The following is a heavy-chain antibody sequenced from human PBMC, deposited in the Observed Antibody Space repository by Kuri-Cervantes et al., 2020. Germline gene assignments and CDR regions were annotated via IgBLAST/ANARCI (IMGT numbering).Heavy chain of an antibody. CDR1: GYTFTSYY. D-gene: IGHD3-22*01. J-gene: IGHJ3*02. V-gene: IGHV1-46*01. CDR2: INPSGGST. CDR3: ARGYRYYYDSSGYHDAFDI. Sequence: ASVKVSCKASGYTFTSYYMHWVRQAPGQGLEWMGIINPSGGSTSYAQKFQGRVTMTRDTSTSTVYMELSSLRSEDTAVYYCARGYRYYYDSSGYHDAFDIWGQGTIVTVSS.